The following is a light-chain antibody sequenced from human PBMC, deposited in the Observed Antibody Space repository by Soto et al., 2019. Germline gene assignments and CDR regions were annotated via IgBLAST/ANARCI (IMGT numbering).Light chain of an antibody. CDR3: AAWADSLSNFV. Sequence: QSVLTQPSSASGTPGQRVTISCPGSSXNIGSNHVYWYQQVPGTAPKLLIYSNNQRPSGVPDRFYGSKSGTAASLAISELRSEDEADYYCAAWADSLSNFVFGTGTKVTVL. V-gene: IGLV1-47*02. CDR1: SXNIGSNH. CDR2: SNN. J-gene: IGLJ1*01.